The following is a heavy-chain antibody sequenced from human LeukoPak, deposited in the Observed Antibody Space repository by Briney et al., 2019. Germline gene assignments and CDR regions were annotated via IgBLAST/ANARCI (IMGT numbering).Heavy chain of an antibody. CDR3: ARVPRYYDFWSGYSPSNWFDP. J-gene: IGHJ5*02. Sequence: GGSLRLSCAASGFTFSSYEMNWVRQAPGKGLEWVSYISSSGSTIYYADSVKGRFTISRDNAKNSLYLQMNSLRAEDTAVYYCARVPRYYDFWSGYSPSNWFDPWGQGTLVTVSS. V-gene: IGHV3-48*03. CDR2: ISSSGSTI. D-gene: IGHD3-3*01. CDR1: GFTFSSYE.